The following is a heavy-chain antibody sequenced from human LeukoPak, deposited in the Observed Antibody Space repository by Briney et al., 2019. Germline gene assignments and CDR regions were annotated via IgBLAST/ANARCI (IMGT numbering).Heavy chain of an antibody. CDR3: ARDEIVVVITFSAFDI. CDR1: GFTFSSYS. V-gene: IGHV3-48*01. CDR2: ITSSSSII. Sequence: GGSLRLSCAASGFTFSSYSMNWVRQAPGKGLEWVSYITSSSSIIYYGDSVKGRFTVSRDNAKNSLYLQMNSLRAEDTAVYYCARDEIVVVITFSAFDIWGQGTMVTVSS. D-gene: IGHD3-22*01. J-gene: IGHJ3*02.